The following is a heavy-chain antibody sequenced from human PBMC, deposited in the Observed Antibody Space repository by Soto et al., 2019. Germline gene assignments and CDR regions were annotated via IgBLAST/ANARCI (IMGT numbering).Heavy chain of an antibody. CDR2: INAGNDDT. V-gene: IGHV1-3*01. D-gene: IGHD1-1*01. J-gene: IGHJ6*02. CDR1: GYTFTAYG. Sequence: ASVKVSCKASGYTFTAYGLHWVRQAPGQRLEWMGWINAGNDDTKYSQKFQGRFTITRDTSATTAYMELSSLRSEDTASYYCARGVRMGTLRYYCYVLAVSAQRTTVTVSS. CDR3: ARGVRMGTLRYYCYVLAV.